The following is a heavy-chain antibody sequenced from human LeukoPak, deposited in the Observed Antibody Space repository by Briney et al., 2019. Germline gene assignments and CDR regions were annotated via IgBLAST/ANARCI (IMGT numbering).Heavy chain of an antibody. CDR1: GFTFSHYY. V-gene: IGHV3-11*04. CDR2: ISSSGSTI. Sequence: GGSLRLSCAASGFTFSHYYMSWIRQAPGKGLEWVSYISSSGSTIYYADSVKGRFTISRDNAKNSLYLQMNSLRAEDTAVYYCARETSSGWYVDYWGQGTLVTVSS. D-gene: IGHD6-19*01. CDR3: ARETSSGWYVDY. J-gene: IGHJ4*02.